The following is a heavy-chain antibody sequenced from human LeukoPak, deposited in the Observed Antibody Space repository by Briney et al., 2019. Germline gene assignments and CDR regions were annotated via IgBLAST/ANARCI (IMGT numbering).Heavy chain of an antibody. V-gene: IGHV5-51*01. CDR1: GYSFTSYW. CDR3: ARPQGYCSGGSCYFIFDY. D-gene: IGHD2-15*01. J-gene: IGHJ4*02. CDR2: IYPGDSDT. Sequence: GESLKTSCKGSGYSFTSYWIGWVRQMPGKGLEWMGIIYPGDSDTRYSPSFQGQVTISADKSISTAYLQWSSLKASDTAMYYCARPQGYCSGGSCYFIFDYWGQGTLVTVSS.